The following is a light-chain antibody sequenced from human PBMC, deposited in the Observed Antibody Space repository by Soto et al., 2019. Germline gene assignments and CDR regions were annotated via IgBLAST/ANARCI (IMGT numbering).Light chain of an antibody. Sequence: PGESATLSCRASQSVSSSYLAWYQQKPGRAPRLLIYGASNRATGIPDRFSGSGSGTDFTLTISRLEPEDFAVFYCQQYDDSITFGQVTRLEIE. CDR3: QQYDDSIT. J-gene: IGKJ5*01. CDR1: QSVSSSY. CDR2: GAS. V-gene: IGKV3-20*01.